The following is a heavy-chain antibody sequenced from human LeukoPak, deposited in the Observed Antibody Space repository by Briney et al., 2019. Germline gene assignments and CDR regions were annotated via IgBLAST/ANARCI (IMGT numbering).Heavy chain of an antibody. V-gene: IGHV3-7*03. CDR1: GVTFRSYC. D-gene: IGHD5-24*01. CDR2: IKQDGSEK. J-gene: IGHJ4*02. CDR3: ASRDPVEMATNDFDY. Sequence: GGSLRLSCAASGVTFRSYCMSWVRQAPGKGLEWVANIKQDGSEKYYVDSVKGRFTISRDNAKNSLYLQMNSLRAEDTAVYYCASRDPVEMATNDFDYWGQGTLVTVSS.